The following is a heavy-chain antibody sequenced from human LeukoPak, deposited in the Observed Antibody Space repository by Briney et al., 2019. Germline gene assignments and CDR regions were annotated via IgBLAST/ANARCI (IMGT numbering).Heavy chain of an antibody. CDR2: ISSSGSTI. D-gene: IGHD3-10*02. Sequence: GGSLRLSCAASGFTFSSYWMSWVRQAPGKGLEWVSYISSSGSTIYYADSVKGRFTISRDNAKNSLYLQMNSLRAEDTAVYYCAELGITMIGGVWGKGTTVAISS. V-gene: IGHV3-48*04. CDR3: AELGITMIGGV. J-gene: IGHJ6*04. CDR1: GFTFSSYW.